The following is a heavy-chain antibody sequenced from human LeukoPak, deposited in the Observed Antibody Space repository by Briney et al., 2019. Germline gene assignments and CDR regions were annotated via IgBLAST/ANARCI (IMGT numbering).Heavy chain of an antibody. D-gene: IGHD6-13*01. CDR1: GGSISSGSYY. CDR2: IYTSGTT. Sequence: SETLSLTCSVSGGSISSGSYYWSWIRQPAGKGLEWIGRIYTSGTTNYNPSLKSRVTISVDTSKNQFSLKLSSVTAADTAVYYCARSYGYSSSWYGSDWFDPWGQGTLVTVSS. CDR3: ARSYGYSSSWYGSDWFDP. J-gene: IGHJ5*02. V-gene: IGHV4-61*02.